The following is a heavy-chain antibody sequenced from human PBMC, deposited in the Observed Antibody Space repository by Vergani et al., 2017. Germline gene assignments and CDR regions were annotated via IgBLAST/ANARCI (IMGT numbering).Heavy chain of an antibody. CDR1: GGSISSYY. J-gene: IGHJ5*02. Sequence: QVQLQESGPGLVKPSETLSLTCTVSGGSISSYYWSWIRQPPGKGLEWIGYIYYSGSTNYNPSLKSRVTISVDTCKNQFSLKLSSVTAADTAVYYCARRRYYGGLGVFDPWGQGTLVTVSS. CDR2: IYYSGST. D-gene: IGHD3-10*01. V-gene: IGHV4-59*01. CDR3: ARRRYYGGLGVFDP.